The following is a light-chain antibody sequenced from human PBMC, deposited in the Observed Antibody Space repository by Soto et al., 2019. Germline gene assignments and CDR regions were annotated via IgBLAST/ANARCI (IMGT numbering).Light chain of an antibody. V-gene: IGLV2-14*01. J-gene: IGLJ3*02. Sequence: QSALTQPASVSGSPGQSITISCTGTSSDGGGYNYVSWYQQHPGKAPKLMIYEVTNRPSGVSNRFSGSRSGNTASLTISGLQAEDEAYYYCNAYTTSNTWVFGGGTQLTVL. CDR2: EVT. CDR1: SSDGGGYNY. CDR3: NAYTTSNTWV.